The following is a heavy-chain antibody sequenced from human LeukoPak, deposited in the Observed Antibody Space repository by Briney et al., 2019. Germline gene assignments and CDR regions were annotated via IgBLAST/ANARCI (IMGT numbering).Heavy chain of an antibody. V-gene: IGHV4-59*08. J-gene: IGHJ6*02. D-gene: IGHD6-6*01. CDR1: GGSISSYY. CDR2: IYYSGST. Sequence: SETLSLTCTVSGGSISSYYWSWIRQPPGKGLEWIGYIYYSGSTNYNPSLKSRVTISVDTSKNQFSLKLSSVTAADTAVYYCARHFSIAAPTYYYGMDVWGQGTTVTVSS. CDR3: ARHFSIAAPTYYYGMDV.